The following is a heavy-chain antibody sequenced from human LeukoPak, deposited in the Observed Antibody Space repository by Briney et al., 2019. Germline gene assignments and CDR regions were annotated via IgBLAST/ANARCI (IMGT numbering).Heavy chain of an antibody. CDR1: GYSISRGYY. CDR3: ARAGWIITSGIDY. J-gene: IGHJ4*02. V-gene: IGHV4-38-2*01. Sequence: PSETLSLTRGVSGYSISRGYYWAWIRQPPGKGLEWIGTIYHTGSTYYNPSLESRVTISVDTSKNEFSLNLNSVTAADTAVYYCARAGWIITSGIDYWGQGALVTVSS. D-gene: IGHD3-10*01. CDR2: IYHTGST.